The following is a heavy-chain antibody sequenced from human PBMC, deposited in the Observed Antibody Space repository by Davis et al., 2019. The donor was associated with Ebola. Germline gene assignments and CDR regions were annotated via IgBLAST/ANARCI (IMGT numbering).Heavy chain of an antibody. J-gene: IGHJ4*02. CDR3: ARDSSSSLYYFDY. V-gene: IGHV3-48*03. D-gene: IGHD6-13*01. Sequence: PGGSLRLSCAASGFTFNSYEMNWVRQAPGKGLEWVSYISSTGNTIYYTDSVKGRFTISRDNAKNSMYLQMNSLRAEDTAVYYCARDSSSSLYYFDYWGQGTLVTVSS. CDR1: GFTFNSYE. CDR2: ISSTGNTI.